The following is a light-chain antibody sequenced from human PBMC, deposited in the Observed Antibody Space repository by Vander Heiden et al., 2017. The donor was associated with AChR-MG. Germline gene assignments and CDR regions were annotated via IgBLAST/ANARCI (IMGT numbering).Light chain of an antibody. CDR3: QQSDSTPLT. CDR1: PSISSY. CDR2: AAS. V-gene: IGKV1-39*01. J-gene: IGKJ3*01. Sequence: DIQMTQSPSSLSASVGDRVTITCRASPSISSYLTWYQQKPGKAPKLLIYAASSLQSGVPSRFSGSGSGTDFTLTISRLQPEDFATYYCQQSDSTPLTFGHRTKVDIK.